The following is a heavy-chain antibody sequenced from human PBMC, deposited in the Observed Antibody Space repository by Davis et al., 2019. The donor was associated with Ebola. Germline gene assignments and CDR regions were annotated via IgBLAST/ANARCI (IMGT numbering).Heavy chain of an antibody. CDR2: ISGSGGST. J-gene: IGHJ6*02. CDR3: AKELGYYGSGDYYYYGMDV. V-gene: IGHV3-23*01. CDR1: GFTFSSYA. Sequence: PGGSLRLSCAASGFTFSSYAMSWVRQAPGKGLEWVSAISGSGGSTYYADSVKGRFTISRDNSKNTLYLQMNSLRAEDTAVYYCAKELGYYGSGDYYYYGMDVWGQGTTVTVSS. D-gene: IGHD3-10*01.